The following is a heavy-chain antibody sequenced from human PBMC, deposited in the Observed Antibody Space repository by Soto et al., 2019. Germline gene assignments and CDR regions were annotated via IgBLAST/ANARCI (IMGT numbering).Heavy chain of an antibody. J-gene: IGHJ4*02. CDR1: GFTFSSYW. CDR3: AKSLSAIQGDS. Sequence: EVQLVESGGGLVQSGGSLRLSCAASGFTFSSYWMSWVRQGPGKGPEWVANIKQDGSEIYYVDSVKGRFTISRDNAKSSLYLQKTGVRAEDTAVYHCAKSLSAIQGDSWGQGTLVTVSS. D-gene: IGHD2-2*01. CDR2: IKQDGSEI. V-gene: IGHV3-7*05.